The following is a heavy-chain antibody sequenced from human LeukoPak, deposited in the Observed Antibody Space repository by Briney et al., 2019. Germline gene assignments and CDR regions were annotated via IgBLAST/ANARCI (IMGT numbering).Heavy chain of an antibody. D-gene: IGHD3-22*01. CDR1: GYTFTGYY. V-gene: IGHV1-2*02. J-gene: IGHJ5*02. CDR3: SLVVIPNWFDP. CDR2: INPNSGGT. Sequence: ASVKVSCKASGYTFTGYYMHWVRQAPGRGLEWMGWINPNSGGTNYAQKFQGRVTMTRDTSISTAYMELSRLRSDDTAVYYCSLVVIPNWFDPWGQGTLVTVSS.